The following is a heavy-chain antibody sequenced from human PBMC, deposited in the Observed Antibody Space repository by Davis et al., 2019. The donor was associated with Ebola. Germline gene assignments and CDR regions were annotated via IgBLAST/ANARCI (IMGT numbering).Heavy chain of an antibody. J-gene: IGHJ6*02. Sequence: PGGSLRLSCAASGFTFSSYGMHWVRQAPGKGLEWVAVISYDGSNKYYADSVKGRFTISRDNSKNTLYLQMNSLRAEDTAVYYRAKSLWSYGYYYYGMDVWGQGTTVTVSS. CDR1: GFTFSSYG. CDR2: ISYDGSNK. CDR3: AKSLWSYGYYYYGMDV. D-gene: IGHD5-18*01. V-gene: IGHV3-30*18.